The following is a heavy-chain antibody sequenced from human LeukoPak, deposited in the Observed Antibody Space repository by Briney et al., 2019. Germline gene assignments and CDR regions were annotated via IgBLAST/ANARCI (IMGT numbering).Heavy chain of an antibody. V-gene: IGHV3-7*01. CDR2: IKENGNEQ. J-gene: IGHJ3*02. Sequence: SGGSLRLSCEASGFLFTRYWMSWVRQAPGKGPEWVAHIKENGNEQYYADSVKGRFTICRDNVKQSLCLQMNNLRVEDTAVYYCARGPGDYEASDIWGQGTVVTVSS. CDR3: ARGPGDYEASDI. D-gene: IGHD4-17*01. CDR1: GFLFTRYW.